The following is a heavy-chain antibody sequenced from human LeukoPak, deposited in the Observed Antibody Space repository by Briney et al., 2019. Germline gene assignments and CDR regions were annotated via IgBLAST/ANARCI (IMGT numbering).Heavy chain of an antibody. J-gene: IGHJ4*02. CDR2: ISERGGST. D-gene: IGHD3-10*01. CDR3: AKRGIVIRAVIIIGFHKEAYYFDY. V-gene: IGHV3-23*01. Sequence: GGPLRLSCVVSGITLSNYGMSWVRQAPGKGLEWVSGISERGGSTNYADSVKGRFIISRDTSKNTVYLQMNSLRVEDTAVYFCAKRGIVIRAVIIIGFHKEAYYFDYWGQGILVTVSS. CDR1: GITLSNYG.